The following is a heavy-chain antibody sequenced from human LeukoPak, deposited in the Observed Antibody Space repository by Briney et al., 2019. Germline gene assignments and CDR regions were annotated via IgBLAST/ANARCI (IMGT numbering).Heavy chain of an antibody. CDR1: EFTFSSYG. CDR3: ARRGSHYDILTGYYNYYFDY. Sequence: PGRSLRLSCAASEFTFSSYGMHWVRQAPGKGLGWVAVIWYDGSNKYYADSVKGRFTISRDNSKNTLYLQMNSLRAEDTAVYYCARRGSHYDILTGYYNYYFDYWGQGTLVTVSS. J-gene: IGHJ4*02. V-gene: IGHV3-33*01. CDR2: IWYDGSNK. D-gene: IGHD3-9*01.